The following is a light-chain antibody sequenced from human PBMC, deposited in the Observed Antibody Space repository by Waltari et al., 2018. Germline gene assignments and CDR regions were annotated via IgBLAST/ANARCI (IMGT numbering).Light chain of an antibody. J-gene: IGKJ1*01. V-gene: IGKV3-20*01. CDR1: QSVSRY. Sequence: EIVLTQSPGTLSLSPGERATLSCRASQSVSRYLAWYQQKPGQAPRPLIYGASTRAAGIPDRFSGSGSGTDFSLTISRLEAEDFAVYYCQHHVRLPATFGQGTKVEIK. CDR2: GAS. CDR3: QHHVRLPAT.